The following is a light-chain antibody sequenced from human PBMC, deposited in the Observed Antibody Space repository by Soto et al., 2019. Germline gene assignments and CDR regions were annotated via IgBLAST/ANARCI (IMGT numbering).Light chain of an antibody. CDR1: ESISRW. CDR3: QQRSNWPRT. CDR2: QAS. J-gene: IGKJ5*01. Sequence: DIEMTQSPITLSASLLDIVTITCRASESISRWLAWYQQKPGKAPKLLIYQASSLESGVPSRFSGSGSGTEFTLTISSLQTEDFAVYYCQQRSNWPRTFGQGTRLEIK. V-gene: IGKV1-5*03.